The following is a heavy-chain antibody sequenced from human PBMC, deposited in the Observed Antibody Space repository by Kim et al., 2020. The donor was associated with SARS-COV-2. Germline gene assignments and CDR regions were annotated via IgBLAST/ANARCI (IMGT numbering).Heavy chain of an antibody. D-gene: IGHD3-22*01. V-gene: IGHV3-7*03. J-gene: IGHJ5*01. Sequence: GGSLRLSCAASGFTFSNHWMTWVRQTPGKGLEWVANINEGGNVKSYVDSVKGRFTISRDNAKKSIYLQMNSLRAEDTAVYYCARDQDYDNSAVVDLDSWG. CDR3: ARDQDYDNSAVVDLDS. CDR1: GFTFSNHW. CDR2: INEGGNVK.